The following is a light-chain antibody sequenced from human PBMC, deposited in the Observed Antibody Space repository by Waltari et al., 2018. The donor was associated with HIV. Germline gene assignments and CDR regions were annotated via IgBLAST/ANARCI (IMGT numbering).Light chain of an antibody. J-gene: IGKJ3*01. CDR3: QQHNTYPLT. CDR1: QAIRSY. CDR2: GAS. V-gene: IGKV1-9*01. Sequence: FVSASLGDRVTITCRASQAIRSYLAWYQQKPGRAPKLLIYGASSLKDGVPSRFSGSGSGTDFRLTISGLQAEDFATYYCQQHNTYPLTFGPGT.